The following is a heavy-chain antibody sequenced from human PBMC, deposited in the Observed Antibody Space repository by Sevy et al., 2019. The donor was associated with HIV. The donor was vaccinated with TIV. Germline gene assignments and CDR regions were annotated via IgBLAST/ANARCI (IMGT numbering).Heavy chain of an antibody. V-gene: IGHV4-39*01. J-gene: IGHJ4*02. Sequence: SETLSLTCTVSGGSISSSSYDWGWIRQPPGKGLEWIASIFYSGSTYYNPSLKSRVIISVDTSKNQFSLKLSSVTAADTALYYCARHGGIVDLAFDYWGQGTLVTVSS. CDR1: GGSISSSSYD. D-gene: IGHD2-21*01. CDR3: ARHGGIVDLAFDY. CDR2: IFYSGST.